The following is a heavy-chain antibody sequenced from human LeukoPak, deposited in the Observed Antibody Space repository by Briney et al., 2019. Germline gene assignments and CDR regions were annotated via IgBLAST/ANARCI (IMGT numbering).Heavy chain of an antibody. V-gene: IGHV1-24*01. CDR1: GYTLTEVS. CDR3: ATDHPQVYGDYVHAFDI. Sequence: ASVKVSCKVSGYTLTEVSMHWVRQAPGKGLEWMGGFDPEDGETIYAQKFQGRVTMTEDTSTDTAYMELSSLRSEDTAVYYCATDHPQVYGDYVHAFDIWGQGTMVTVSS. J-gene: IGHJ3*02. CDR2: FDPEDGET. D-gene: IGHD4-17*01.